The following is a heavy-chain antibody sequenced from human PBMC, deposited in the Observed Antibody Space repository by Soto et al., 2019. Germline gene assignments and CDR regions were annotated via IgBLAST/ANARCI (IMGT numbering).Heavy chain of an antibody. CDR1: GYSFNTYW. Sequence: LGESLKISCMGSGYSFNTYWIGWVRQMPGKGLEWMGIIYPGDFDTRYSPSFQGHVTMSVDKSINTAYLQWSSLETSDTAMYYCARLLGYSYGHQELIDYWGQGTPVTVSS. CDR2: IYPGDFDT. V-gene: IGHV5-51*01. J-gene: IGHJ4*02. CDR3: ARLLGYSYGHQELIDY. D-gene: IGHD5-18*01.